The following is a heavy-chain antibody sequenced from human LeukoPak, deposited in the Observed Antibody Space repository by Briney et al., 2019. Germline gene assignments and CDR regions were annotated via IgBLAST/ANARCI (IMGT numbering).Heavy chain of an antibody. CDR1: GYRFSSYG. D-gene: IGHD3-22*01. J-gene: IGHJ4*02. Sequence: ASVKVSCKASGYRFSSYGISWVRQAPGQGLEWMGWISAYNGNTNYAQKLQDRITDTSTNTAYMELRSLRSDDTAVYYCARDGHHYDRRDYSNLDYWGQGTLVTVSS. V-gene: IGHV1-18*01. CDR2: ISAYNGNT. CDR3: ARDGHHYDRRDYSNLDY.